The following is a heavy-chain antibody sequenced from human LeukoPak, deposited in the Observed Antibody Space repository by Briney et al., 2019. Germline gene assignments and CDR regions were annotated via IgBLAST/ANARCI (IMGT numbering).Heavy chain of an antibody. V-gene: IGHV3-30*02. CDR2: LWFDGSHQ. J-gene: IGHJ3*02. CDR3: AKVDDAFDI. CDR1: GFTFNSYW. Sequence: GGSLRLSCAASGFTFNSYWMSWVRQTPGKGLEWVAFLWFDGSHQYYADSVRGRFIISRDNSKNTLYLQMNSLRAEDTAVYYCAKVDDAFDIWGQGTMVTVSS.